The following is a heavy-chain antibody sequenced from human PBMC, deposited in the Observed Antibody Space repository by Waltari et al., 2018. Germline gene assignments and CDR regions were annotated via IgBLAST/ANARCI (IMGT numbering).Heavy chain of an antibody. CDR2: ISGSGGSK. Sequence: EVQLLESGGGLVQPGGSLRLSCAASGFTFSSYAMSWVRQAPGKGVEWVSAISGSGGSKYYADSVKGRFTISRDNSKNTLYLQMNSLRAEDTAVYYCARLPVQWLLPVDGYWGQGTLVTVSS. J-gene: IGHJ4*02. V-gene: IGHV3-23*01. CDR3: ARLPVQWLLPVDGY. CDR1: GFTFSSYA. D-gene: IGHD6-19*01.